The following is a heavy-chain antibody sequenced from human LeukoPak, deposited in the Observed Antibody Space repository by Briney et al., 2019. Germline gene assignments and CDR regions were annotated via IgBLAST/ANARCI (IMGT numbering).Heavy chain of an antibody. J-gene: IGHJ6*03. V-gene: IGHV1-8*02. CDR1: GYTFTSYG. CDR3: ARGNRIQLWFIDYYYYMDV. Sequence: ASVKVSCKASGYTFTSYGISWVRQAPGQGLEWMGWMNPNSGNTGYAQKFQGRVTMTRNTSISTAYMELSSLRSEDTAVYYCARGNRIQLWFIDYYYYMDVWGKGTTVTISS. CDR2: MNPNSGNT. D-gene: IGHD5-18*01.